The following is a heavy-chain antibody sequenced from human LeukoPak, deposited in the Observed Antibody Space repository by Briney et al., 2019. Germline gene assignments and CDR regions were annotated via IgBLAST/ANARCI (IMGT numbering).Heavy chain of an antibody. CDR1: GYSSTNYG. CDR3: ARDVGITVADSFDP. V-gene: IGHV1-18*01. CDR2: IHIYRGNT. D-gene: IGHD6-13*01. J-gene: IGHJ5*02. Sequence: ASVKVSCKASGYSSTNYGISWVRQAPGQGLEWMGWIHIYRGNTNYAQKFQGRVTMTTDTSTSTVYMEVRGLRSDDTAMYYCARDVGITVADSFDPWGQGTLVTVST.